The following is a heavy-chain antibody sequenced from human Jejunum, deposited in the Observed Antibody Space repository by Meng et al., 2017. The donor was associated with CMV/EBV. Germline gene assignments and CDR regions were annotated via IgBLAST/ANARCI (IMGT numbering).Heavy chain of an antibody. Sequence: GYIFTTYWIGWVRQMPGKCLEWMGIIYPGDSDTRYSPSFQGQVTISVDKSISTAYLQWSRLKASDSAIYYCARQLLFGYNYYGMDVWGQGTTVTVSS. CDR2: IYPGDSDT. CDR3: ARQLLFGYNYYGMDV. CDR1: GYIFTTYW. D-gene: IGHD3-10*02. V-gene: IGHV5-51*01. J-gene: IGHJ6*02.